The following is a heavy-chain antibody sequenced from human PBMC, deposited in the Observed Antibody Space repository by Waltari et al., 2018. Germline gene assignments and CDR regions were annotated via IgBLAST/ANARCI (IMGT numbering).Heavy chain of an antibody. CDR1: GYTLTELS. J-gene: IGHJ4*02. V-gene: IGHV1-24*01. Sequence: QVQLVQSGAEVKKPGASVKVSCKVSGYTLTELSMHWVRQAPGKGLEWMGGFDPEDGETIYAQKCQGRVTMTEDTSTDTAYMELSSLRSEDTAVYYCATSSRGYCSSTSCSHDYWGQGTLVTVSS. CDR3: ATSSRGYCSSTSCSHDY. D-gene: IGHD2-2*01. CDR2: FDPEDGET.